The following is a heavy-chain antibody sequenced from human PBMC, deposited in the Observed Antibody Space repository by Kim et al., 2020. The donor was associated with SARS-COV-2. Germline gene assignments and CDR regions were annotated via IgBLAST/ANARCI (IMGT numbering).Heavy chain of an antibody. D-gene: IGHD2-15*01. CDR3: ARSGGDCSGGSCYLAWF. CDR1: GFTSSSYA. Sequence: GGSLRLSCAASGFTSSSYAMGWVRQAPGKGLEWVSVISGTGGNTYYAESVKGRFTISRDNSKNTVYLQIDRLRVEDTAVYYCARSGGDCSGGSCYLAWF. J-gene: IGHJ5*01. CDR2: ISGTGGNT. V-gene: IGHV3-23*01.